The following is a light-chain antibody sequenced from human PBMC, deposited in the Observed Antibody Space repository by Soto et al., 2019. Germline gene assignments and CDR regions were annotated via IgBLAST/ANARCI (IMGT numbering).Light chain of an antibody. CDR1: SSDVGGYNY. CDR2: DVS. J-gene: IGLJ1*01. Sequence: QSVLTQAASVSGSPGQSITISCAGRSSDVGGYNYGSWYQQHPGKAPKLMIYDVSNRPSGVSNRFSGSKSGNTASLTISGLQAEDEADYYCSSYTSSSTYVFGTGTKVTVL. V-gene: IGLV2-14*01. CDR3: SSYTSSSTYV.